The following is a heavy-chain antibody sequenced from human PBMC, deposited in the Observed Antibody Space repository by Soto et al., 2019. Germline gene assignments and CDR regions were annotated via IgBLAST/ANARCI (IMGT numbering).Heavy chain of an antibody. Sequence: QVQLVQSGAEVKKPGSSVKVSCKASGGTFSSYTISWVRQAPGQGLEWMGRIIPILGIANYAQKFQGRVPVAADKSPGPGHIGVSRLGSEDKAGYYFAGEVLGKVAYWGQGTLVTVSS. V-gene: IGHV1-69*02. CDR3: AGEVLGKVAY. CDR2: IIPILGIA. J-gene: IGHJ4*02. D-gene: IGHD3-10*01. CDR1: GGTFSSYT.